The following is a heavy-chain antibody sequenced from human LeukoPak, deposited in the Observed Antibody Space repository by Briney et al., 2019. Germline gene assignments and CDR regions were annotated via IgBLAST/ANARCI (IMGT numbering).Heavy chain of an antibody. CDR3: ASDGAGHYFEYSGYFED. CDR2: TSYDGTKK. J-gene: IGHJ4*02. Sequence: GGSLRLSCAASGLTFSDYAMHWVRQTPGKGLEWVAVTSYDGTKKYYADSVKGRFTISRDNSNSMLFLRMNTLRPEDTAVYFCASDGAGHYFEYSGYFEDWGQGTLVTVSS. CDR1: GLTFSDYA. D-gene: IGHD1-26*01. V-gene: IGHV3-30-3*01.